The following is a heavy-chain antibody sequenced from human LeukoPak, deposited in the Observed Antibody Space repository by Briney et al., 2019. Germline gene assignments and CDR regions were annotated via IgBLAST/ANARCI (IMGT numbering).Heavy chain of an antibody. V-gene: IGHV1-8*03. CDR3: ARKLGTSLYYYYYGMDV. CDR1: GYTFTSYD. Sequence: ASVKVSCKASGYTFTSYDINWVRQATGQGLEWMGWMNPNSGNTGYAQKFQGRVTITRNTSISTAYMELSSLRSEDTAVYYCARKLGTSLYYYYYGMDVWGQGTTVTVSS. D-gene: IGHD7-27*01. CDR2: MNPNSGNT. J-gene: IGHJ6*02.